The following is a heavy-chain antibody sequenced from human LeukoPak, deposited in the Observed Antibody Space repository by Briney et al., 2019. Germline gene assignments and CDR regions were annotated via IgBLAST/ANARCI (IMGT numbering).Heavy chain of an antibody. V-gene: IGHV3-7*03. CDR1: GFTFSSYG. Sequence: GGSLRLSCAASGFTFSSYGMNWVRQAPGKGLEWVANIKQDGSEKKYVDSVKGRFTISRDNAKNSLYLQMNSLRAEDTALYYCARLVGATTDSFFDYWGQGTLVTVSS. CDR2: IKQDGSEK. J-gene: IGHJ4*02. D-gene: IGHD1-26*01. CDR3: ARLVGATTDSFFDY.